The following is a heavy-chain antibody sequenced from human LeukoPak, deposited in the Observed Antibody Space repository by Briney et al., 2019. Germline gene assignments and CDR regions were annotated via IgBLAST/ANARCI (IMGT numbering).Heavy chain of an antibody. D-gene: IGHD3-10*01. Sequence: GGSLRLSCAASGFTVSSNYMSWVRQAPGKGLEWVSVIYSGGTTSCADSVKGRFTISRDNSKNMLYLQMNSLRAEDAAVYYCAINYYGSGSYYHYWGQGTLVTVSS. V-gene: IGHV3-53*01. CDR2: IYSGGTT. J-gene: IGHJ4*02. CDR3: AINYYGSGSYYHY. CDR1: GFTVSSNY.